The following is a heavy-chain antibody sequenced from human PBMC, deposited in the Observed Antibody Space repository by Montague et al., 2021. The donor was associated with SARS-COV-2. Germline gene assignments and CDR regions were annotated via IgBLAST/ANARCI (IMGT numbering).Heavy chain of an antibody. J-gene: IGHJ3*02. CDR3: ARHISGSGNAFDI. CDR2: IYHTGST. D-gene: IGHD3-10*01. Sequence: SETLSLTCAVSAASITNTNWWSWIRQPPGKGLEWIGEIYHTGSTNYNPSLKSRVTISVQTSKNQFSLEMTSVTAADTAVYYCARHISGSGNAFDIWGQGTMVTVSS. V-gene: IGHV4-4*02. CDR1: AASITNTNW.